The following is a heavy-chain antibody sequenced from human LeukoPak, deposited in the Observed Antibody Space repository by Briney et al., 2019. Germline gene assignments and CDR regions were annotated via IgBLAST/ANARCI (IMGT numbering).Heavy chain of an antibody. D-gene: IGHD2-15*01. V-gene: IGHV4-4*07. Sequence: PSETLSLTCSVSGGSINNYYWSWIRQPAGKGLECIGRIYTRGSTNYNPSLKSRVTMSVDTSKNQFSLKLSSVTAADTAVYYCARGRYCSADICSGGDAFDIWGQGTMVSVSS. J-gene: IGHJ3*02. CDR1: GGSINNYY. CDR2: IYTRGST. CDR3: ARGRYCSADICSGGDAFDI.